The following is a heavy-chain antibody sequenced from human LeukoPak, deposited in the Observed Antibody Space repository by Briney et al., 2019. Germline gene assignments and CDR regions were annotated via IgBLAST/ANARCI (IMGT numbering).Heavy chain of an antibody. CDR1: GGTFSSYA. CDR3: ARDLDRQLPLYYYYYGMDV. D-gene: IGHD6-13*01. CDR2: IIPIFGIA. J-gene: IGHJ6*02. V-gene: IGHV1-69*04. Sequence: SVKVSCKASGGTFSSYAISWVRQAPGQGLEWMGRIIPIFGIANYAQKFQGRVTITADKSTSTAYMELSSLRSEDTAVYYCARDLDRQLPLYYYYYGMDVWAKGPRSPSP.